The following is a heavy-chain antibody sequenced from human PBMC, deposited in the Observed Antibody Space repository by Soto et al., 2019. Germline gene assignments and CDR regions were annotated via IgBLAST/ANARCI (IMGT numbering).Heavy chain of an antibody. CDR2: IIAIFGTA. CDR1: GGTFSNYA. D-gene: IGHD3-22*01. J-gene: IGHJ5*02. CDR3: ARARYPYYYDNSGYPKNCFDP. V-gene: IGHV1-69*01. Sequence: QVQLVQSGAEVKKPGSSVKVSCKASGGTFSNYAISWVRQAPGQGPEWMGGIIAIFGTASYAQKFQGRVTITADEKTSTDYLELRSLISEDTAVYYCARARYPYYYDNSGYPKNCFDPLGQGNLVTVYS.